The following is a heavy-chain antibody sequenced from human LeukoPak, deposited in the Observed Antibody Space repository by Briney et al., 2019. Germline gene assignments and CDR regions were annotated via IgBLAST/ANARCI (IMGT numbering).Heavy chain of an antibody. D-gene: IGHD5-18*01. J-gene: IGHJ3*02. CDR3: ARPRIQLWGGRAFDI. CDR2: IYYSGST. CDR1: GGSISSSIYY. V-gene: IGHV4-39*01. Sequence: PSETLSLTCTVSGGSISSSIYYWGWIRQPPGKGLEWIGSIYYSGSTYYNPSLKSRVTMSVDTSKNQFSLNLGSVTAADTAVYYCARPRIQLWGGRAFDIWGQGTMVTVSS.